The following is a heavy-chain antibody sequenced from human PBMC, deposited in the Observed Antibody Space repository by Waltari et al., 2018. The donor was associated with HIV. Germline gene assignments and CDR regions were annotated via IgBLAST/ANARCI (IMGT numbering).Heavy chain of an antibody. CDR2: IDSGNSYL. D-gene: IGHD2-15*01. V-gene: IGHV3-21*01. CDR3: ARFDGGGSGVYH. Sequence: EVQLVESGGGLVKPGGSLRLSCAASGFPFSSERMRWVRQAPGKGLEWVSSIDSGNSYLNYADSVRGRFTISRDNAKNSLFLQLNSLRVEDTAFYYCARFDGGGSGVYHWGQGTLVTVSS. J-gene: IGHJ5*02. CDR1: GFPFSSER.